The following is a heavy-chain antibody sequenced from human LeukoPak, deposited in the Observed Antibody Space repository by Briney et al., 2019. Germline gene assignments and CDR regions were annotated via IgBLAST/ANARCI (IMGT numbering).Heavy chain of an antibody. CDR3: ARVRSDSSGWRADY. Sequence: PSETLSLTCTVSGGSISSRSYYWSWIRQPAGKGLEWIGSIYHSGSTYYNPSLKSRVTISVDTSKNQFSLKLSSVTAADTAVYYCARVRSDSSGWRADYWGQGTLVTVSS. D-gene: IGHD6-19*01. V-gene: IGHV4-39*07. CDR2: IYHSGST. J-gene: IGHJ4*02. CDR1: GGSISSRSYY.